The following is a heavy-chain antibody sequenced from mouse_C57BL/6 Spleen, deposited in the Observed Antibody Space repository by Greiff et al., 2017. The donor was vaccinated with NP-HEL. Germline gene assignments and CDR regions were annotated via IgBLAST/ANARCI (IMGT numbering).Heavy chain of an antibody. CDR2: IHPNSGST. CDR1: GYTFTSYW. D-gene: IGHD1-1*01. V-gene: IGHV1-64*01. J-gene: IGHJ2*01. Sequence: VQLQQPGAELVKPGASVKSSCKASGYTFTSYWMHWVKQRPGQGLEWIGMIHPNSGSTNYNEKFKSKATLTVDKSSSTAYMQLSSLTSEDSAVYYCARKYYDGDFDYWDQGTTLTVSS. CDR3: ARKYYDGDFDY.